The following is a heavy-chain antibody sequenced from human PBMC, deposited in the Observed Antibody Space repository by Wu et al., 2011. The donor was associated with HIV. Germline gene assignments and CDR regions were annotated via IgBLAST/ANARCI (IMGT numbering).Heavy chain of an antibody. V-gene: IGHV1-18*01. CDR2: ISAYNGDT. D-gene: IGHD2-21*02. CDR3: ARGRGDWWPIEPFDY. CDR1: GYTSTNYG. J-gene: IGHJ4*02. Sequence: QVQLVQSGAEVKKPGASVKDSCKASGYTSTNYGISWVRQAPGQGLEWMGWISAYNGDTNSAQKFQGRVTMTTDTSTRTAYMELRSLRSDDTAVYYCARGRGDWWPIEPFDYWGQGTLVTVSS.